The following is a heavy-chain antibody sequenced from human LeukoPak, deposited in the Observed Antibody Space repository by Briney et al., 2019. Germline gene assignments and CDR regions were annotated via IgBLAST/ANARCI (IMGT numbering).Heavy chain of an antibody. CDR2: IYYSGST. V-gene: IGHV4-39*01. J-gene: IGHJ4*02. CDR3: AKSEMATIIAFDY. CDR1: GGSISSYY. Sequence: KASETLSLTCTVSGGSISSYYWGWIRQPPGKGLEWIGSIYYSGSTYYNPSLKSRVTISVDTSKNQFSLKLSSVTAADTAVYYCAKSEMATIIAFDYWGQGTLVTVSS. D-gene: IGHD5-24*01.